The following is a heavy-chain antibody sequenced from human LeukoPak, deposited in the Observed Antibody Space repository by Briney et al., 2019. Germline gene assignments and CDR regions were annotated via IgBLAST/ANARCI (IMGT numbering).Heavy chain of an antibody. V-gene: IGHV3-53*01. CDR2: IYSGGTT. CDR3: ARVGVAVAGTWAAFDI. CDR1: GLTVSSNY. Sequence: GGSLRLSCAASGLTVSSNYMSWVRQAPGKGLEWVSVIYSGGTTYYADSVKGRFTISRDNSKNTLYLQMNSLRAEDTAVYYCARVGVAVAGTWAAFDIWGQGTMVTVSS. J-gene: IGHJ3*02. D-gene: IGHD6-19*01.